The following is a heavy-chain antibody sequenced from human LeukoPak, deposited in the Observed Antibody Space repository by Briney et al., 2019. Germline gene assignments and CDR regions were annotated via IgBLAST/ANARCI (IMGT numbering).Heavy chain of an antibody. CDR2: IWYDGSKK. V-gene: IGHV3-33*08. CDR1: GFTFSSYE. J-gene: IGHJ5*02. Sequence: GGSLRLSCAASGFTFSSYEMNWVRQAPGKGLEWVAVIWYDGSKKYYADSVKGRFTMSRDNSKNTLYLQMNSLRAEDTAVYYCARDVNTAMVSRNWFDPWGQGTLVTVSS. CDR3: ARDVNTAMVSRNWFDP. D-gene: IGHD5-18*01.